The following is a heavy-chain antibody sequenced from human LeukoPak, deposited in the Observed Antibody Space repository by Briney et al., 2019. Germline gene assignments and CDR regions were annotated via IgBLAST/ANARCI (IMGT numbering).Heavy chain of an antibody. Sequence: GGSLRLSWAASGFIFSDYYMSWIRQAPGKGLEWISYISSSGSTIYYADSVKGRFTISRDNAKNSLYLQMNSLRAEDTAVYYCARDSFYYYDSSGSLLYWGQGTLVTVSS. CDR1: GFIFSDYY. V-gene: IGHV3-11*01. CDR3: ARDSFYYYDSSGSLLY. J-gene: IGHJ4*02. CDR2: ISSSGSTI. D-gene: IGHD3-22*01.